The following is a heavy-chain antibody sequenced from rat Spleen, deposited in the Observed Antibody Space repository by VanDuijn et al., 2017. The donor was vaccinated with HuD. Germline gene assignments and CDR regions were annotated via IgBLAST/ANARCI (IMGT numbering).Heavy chain of an antibody. J-gene: IGHJ3*01. CDR2: IWAGGGT. CDR1: GFSLTTYH. D-gene: IGHD1-9*01. V-gene: IGHV2-15*01. Sequence: QVRLKESGPGLVQPAQTLSLTCTVSGFSLTTYHVSWVRQPPGKSLVWMGIIWAGGGTNYNSAVKSRLRISRDTAKSQVFLKIYSLQTEDTAIYFCTREGHTMDRATYWFAYWGQGTLVTVSS. CDR3: TREGHTMDRATYWFAY.